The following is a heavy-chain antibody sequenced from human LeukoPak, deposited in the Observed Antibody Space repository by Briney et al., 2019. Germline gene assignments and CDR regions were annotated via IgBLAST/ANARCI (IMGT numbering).Heavy chain of an antibody. D-gene: IGHD6-13*01. J-gene: IGHJ4*02. V-gene: IGHV3-21*01. Sequence: GGSLRLSCAASGFTFSSYSMNWVRQAPGKGLEWVSSISSSSSYIYYADSVKGRFTISRDNAKNSLYLQINSLRAEDTAVYYCARDEGTAAAESFTDYWGQGTLVSVSS. CDR2: ISSSSSYI. CDR3: ARDEGTAAAESFTDY. CDR1: GFTFSSYS.